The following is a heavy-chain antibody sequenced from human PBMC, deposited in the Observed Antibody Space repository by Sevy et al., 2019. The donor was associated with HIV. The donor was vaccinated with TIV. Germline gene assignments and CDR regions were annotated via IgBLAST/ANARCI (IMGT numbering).Heavy chain of an antibody. CDR3: ARAVYSSGWYSSRFAYFDY. CDR2: IKQDGSEK. D-gene: IGHD6-19*01. J-gene: IGHJ4*02. V-gene: IGHV3-7*03. Sequence: GGSLGLSCAASGFTFSSYWMSWVRQAPGKGLEWVANIKQDGSEKYYVDSVKGRFTISRDNAKNSLYLQMNSLRAEDTAGYYCARAVYSSGWYSSRFAYFDYWGQGTLVTVSS. CDR1: GFTFSSYW.